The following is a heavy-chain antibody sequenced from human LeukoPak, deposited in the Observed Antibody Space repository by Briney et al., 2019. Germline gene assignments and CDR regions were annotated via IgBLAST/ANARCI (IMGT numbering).Heavy chain of an antibody. D-gene: IGHD6-19*01. J-gene: IGHJ5*02. CDR2: IYYSGST. V-gene: IGHV4-59*12. CDR1: GGSSSTYY. CDR3: ARGDIAVAGTNWFDP. Sequence: SETLSLTCTVFGGSSSTYYWSWIRQPPGKGLEWIGYIYYSGSTNYNPSLRTRVTISVDTSKNQFSLKLSSVTAADTAVYYCARGDIAVAGTNWFDPWGQGTLVTVSS.